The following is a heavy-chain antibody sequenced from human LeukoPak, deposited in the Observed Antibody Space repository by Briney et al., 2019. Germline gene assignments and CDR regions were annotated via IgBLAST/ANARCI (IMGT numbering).Heavy chain of an antibody. J-gene: IGHJ4*02. Sequence: ASVKVSCKVSGYTLTELSMHWVRRAPGKGLEWMGGFDPEDGETIYAQKFQGRVTMTEGTSTDTAYMELSSLRSEDTAVYYCTTAAAYYERRFDYWGQGTLVTVSS. V-gene: IGHV1-24*01. CDR1: GYTLTELS. CDR2: FDPEDGET. CDR3: TTAAAYYERRFDY. D-gene: IGHD3-22*01.